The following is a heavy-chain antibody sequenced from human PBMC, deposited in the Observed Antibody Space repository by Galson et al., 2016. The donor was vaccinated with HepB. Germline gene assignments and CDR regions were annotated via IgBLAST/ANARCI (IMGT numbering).Heavy chain of an antibody. J-gene: IGHJ4*02. V-gene: IGHV3-7*03. Sequence: SLRLSCAASGFTFSRYWMSWVRLAPGKGLEWVGQINEDESEKYYLDSMKGRFTISRDNPKNSLYLQMNNLRAEDTAIYFCARDGNAFNFDFWGQGTLVTVSS. CDR2: INEDESEK. CDR1: GFTFSRYW. D-gene: IGHD1-1*01. CDR3: ARDGNAFNFDF.